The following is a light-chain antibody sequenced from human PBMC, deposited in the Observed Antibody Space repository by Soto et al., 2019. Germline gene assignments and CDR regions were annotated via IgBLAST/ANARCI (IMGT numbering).Light chain of an antibody. CDR2: EGS. CDR1: NSNLGNYNL. Sequence: QSVLTQPASVSGAPGQSVTISCTGTNSNLGNYNLVSWYQQHPDKAPKLMIYEGSKRPSGVSNRFSGSKSGNTASLTISGLQAEDEADYYCCSYAGGSTYVFGTGTKVTVL. V-gene: IGLV2-23*01. J-gene: IGLJ1*01. CDR3: CSYAGGSTYV.